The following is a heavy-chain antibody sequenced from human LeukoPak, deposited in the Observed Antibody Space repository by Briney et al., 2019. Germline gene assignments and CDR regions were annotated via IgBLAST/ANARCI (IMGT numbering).Heavy chain of an antibody. CDR1: GGTFSSYA. Sequence: SVKVSCKASGGTFSSYAISWVRQAPGQGFEWMGGIIPIFGTANYAQKFQGRVTITADESTSTAYMELSSLRSEDTAVYYCARKHPDYYDSSGYYFDYWGQGTLVTVSS. CDR2: IIPIFGTA. D-gene: IGHD3-22*01. CDR3: ARKHPDYYDSSGYYFDY. V-gene: IGHV1-69*13. J-gene: IGHJ4*02.